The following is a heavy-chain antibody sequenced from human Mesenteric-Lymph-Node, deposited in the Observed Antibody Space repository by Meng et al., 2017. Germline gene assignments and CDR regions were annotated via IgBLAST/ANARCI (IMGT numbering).Heavy chain of an antibody. CDR2: INTNTGNP. CDR3: ARFRGYYDSSGYPTFDY. Sequence: ASVKVSCKVSGYTLTAVSIHWVRQAPEKGLEWMGWINTNTGNPTYAQGFTGRFVFSLDTSVSTAYLQISSLKAEDTAVYYCARFRGYYDSSGYPTFDYWGQGTLVTVSS. V-gene: IGHV7-4-1*02. CDR1: GYTLTAVS. J-gene: IGHJ4*02. D-gene: IGHD3-22*01.